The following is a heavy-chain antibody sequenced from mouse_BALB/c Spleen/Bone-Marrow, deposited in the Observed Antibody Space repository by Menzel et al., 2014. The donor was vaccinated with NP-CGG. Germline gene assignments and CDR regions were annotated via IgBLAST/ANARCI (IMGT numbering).Heavy chain of an antibody. V-gene: IGHV5-12-1*01. Sequence: EVMLVESGGGLVKPGGSLKLSCAASGFAFSSYDMSWVRQTPEKRLEWVAYISSGGGSTYYPDTVKGRSTISRDNVKNTLYLQMSSLKSEDTAMYYCAREVLRDYFDYWGQGTTLTVSS. D-gene: IGHD1-1*01. J-gene: IGHJ2*01. CDR3: AREVLRDYFDY. CDR1: GFAFSSYD. CDR2: ISSGGGST.